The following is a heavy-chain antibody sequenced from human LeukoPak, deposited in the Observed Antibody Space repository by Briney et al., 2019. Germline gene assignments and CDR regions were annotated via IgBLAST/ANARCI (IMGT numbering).Heavy chain of an antibody. D-gene: IGHD6-19*01. V-gene: IGHV4-39*01. CDR2: IYYSGDT. Sequence: SETLSLTCTVSGGSISSSSYYWGWIRQPPGKGLEWIGNIYYSGDTYYNPSLKSRRVTISVDTSKNQFSLRLSSVTAADTAVYYCARHQWHYYYYMGVWGKGSTVTVSS. CDR1: GGSISSSSYY. CDR3: ARHQWHYYYYMGV. J-gene: IGHJ6*03.